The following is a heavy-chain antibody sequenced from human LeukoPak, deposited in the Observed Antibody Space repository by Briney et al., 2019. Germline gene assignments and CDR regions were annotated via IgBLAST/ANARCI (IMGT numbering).Heavy chain of an antibody. CDR3: ARGSGIDF. CDR1: GYSFTNYW. D-gene: IGHD3-10*01. J-gene: IGHJ4*02. V-gene: IGHV5-10-1*01. Sequence: GESPKISCKGSGYSFTNYWISWVRQMPGKGLEWMGRIDPGDFYTKYSPSFEGHVTISADKSISTAYLQWSSLKASDSAIYYCARGSGIDFWGQGTLVTVSS. CDR2: IDPGDFYT.